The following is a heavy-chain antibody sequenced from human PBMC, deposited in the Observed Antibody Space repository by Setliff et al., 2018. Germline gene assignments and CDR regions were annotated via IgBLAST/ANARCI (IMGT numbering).Heavy chain of an antibody. V-gene: IGHV3-21*01. Sequence: GGSLRLSCAASGFTFSSYSMNWVRQAPGKGLEWVSSISNSSSYIYYADSVKGRFTISRDNAKNSLYLQMNSLRAEDTAVYYCARDRPGAIFGVVTPFDYWGQGTLVTVSS. D-gene: IGHD3-3*01. J-gene: IGHJ4*02. CDR1: GFTFSSYS. CDR2: ISNSSSYI. CDR3: ARDRPGAIFGVVTPFDY.